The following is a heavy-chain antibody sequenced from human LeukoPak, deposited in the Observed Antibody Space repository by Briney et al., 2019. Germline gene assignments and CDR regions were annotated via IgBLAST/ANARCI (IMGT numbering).Heavy chain of an antibody. J-gene: IGHJ5*02. CDR1: GYTLTELS. CDR2: FDPEDGET. V-gene: IGHV1-24*01. D-gene: IGHD3-22*01. Sequence: ASVKVSCKVSGYTLTELSMHWVRQAPGKGLEWTGGFDPEDGETIYAQKFQGRVTMTEDTSTDTAYMELSSLRSEDTAVYYCATVAPYYYDSSGYYPWGQGTLVTVSS. CDR3: ATVAPYYYDSSGYYP.